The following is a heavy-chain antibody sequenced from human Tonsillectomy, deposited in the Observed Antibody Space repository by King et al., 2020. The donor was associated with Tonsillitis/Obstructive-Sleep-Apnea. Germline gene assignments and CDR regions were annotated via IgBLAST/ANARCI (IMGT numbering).Heavy chain of an antibody. Sequence: QLVQSGAEVKKPGASVKVSCKVSGYTLTELSMHWVRQAPGKGLEWMGGFDPERGDTISAQKFQGRVTMTEDTSTDTAYMELSSLRSEDTAVYYCATPHSCAEFIAAYYAIDPWGHGTTVTVSS. J-gene: IGHJ6*02. D-gene: IGHD3-10*01. CDR1: GYTLTELS. CDR3: ATPHSCAEFIAAYYAIDP. CDR2: FDPERGDT. V-gene: IGHV1-24*01.